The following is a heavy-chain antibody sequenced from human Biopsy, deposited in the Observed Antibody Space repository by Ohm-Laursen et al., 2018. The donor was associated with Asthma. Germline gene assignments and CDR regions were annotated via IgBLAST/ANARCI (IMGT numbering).Heavy chain of an antibody. CDR2: ITFDGSTQ. V-gene: IGHV3-30-3*01. CDR3: SRDTLGYYFDI. Sequence: SLRLSCSASGTHFGGYNTHWARQAPGKGLEWVAVITFDGSTQHYGDSVKGRFTISRDNSKNMLFLQMNSLRAEDTAVYYCSRDTLGYYFDIWGQGTQVTVSS. CDR1: GTHFGGYN. D-gene: IGHD6-13*01. J-gene: IGHJ4*02.